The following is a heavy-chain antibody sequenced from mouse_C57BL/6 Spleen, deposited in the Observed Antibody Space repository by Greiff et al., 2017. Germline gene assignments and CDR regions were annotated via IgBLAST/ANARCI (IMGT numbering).Heavy chain of an antibody. CDR3: ARRGYEGLTNAMDY. D-gene: IGHD1-1*01. CDR1: GFSLSTSGMG. Sequence: QVTLKESGPGILQSSQTLSLTCSFSGFSLSTSGMGVSWIRQPSGKGLEWLAHIYWDDDKRYHPSLKSRLTISKDTSRNQVFLKITSVDTADTATYYCARRGYEGLTNAMDYWGQGTSVTVSS. V-gene: IGHV8-12*01. J-gene: IGHJ4*01. CDR2: IYWDDDK.